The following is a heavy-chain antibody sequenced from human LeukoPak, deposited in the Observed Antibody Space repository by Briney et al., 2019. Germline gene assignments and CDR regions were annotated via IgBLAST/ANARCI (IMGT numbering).Heavy chain of an antibody. CDR2: IYSGGST. D-gene: IGHD3-10*01. V-gene: IGHV3-66*01. CDR3: ATDGSGNMFFDY. Sequence: GGSLRLSCSASGFTFSSYAMHWVRQAPGKGLEWVSVIYSGGSTYYADSVKGRFTISRDNSNNTLYLQMNSLRAEDTAVYYCATDGSGNMFFDYWGQGTLVTVSS. J-gene: IGHJ4*02. CDR1: GFTFSSYA.